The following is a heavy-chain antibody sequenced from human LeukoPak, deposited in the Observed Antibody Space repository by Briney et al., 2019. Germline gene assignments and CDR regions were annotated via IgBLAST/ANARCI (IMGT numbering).Heavy chain of an antibody. V-gene: IGHV3-21*01. J-gene: IGHJ4*02. D-gene: IGHD4-23*01. CDR1: GFTFSSSA. Sequence: PGGSLRLSCGASGFTFSSSAMCWVRQAPGEGLEWVSSIDTTSNYIYYADSVKGRFTISRDNARNSLYLQMNSLTADDTAVYYCARAEPNSPYDHWGQGTLVTVSS. CDR3: ARAEPNSPYDH. CDR2: IDTTSNYI.